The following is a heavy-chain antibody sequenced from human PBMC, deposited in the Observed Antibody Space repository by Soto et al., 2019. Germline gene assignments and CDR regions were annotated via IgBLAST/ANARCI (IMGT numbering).Heavy chain of an antibody. CDR2: ISSSSNHV. D-gene: IGHD2-2*02. J-gene: IGHJ3*02. CDR1: GFSFSSYS. Sequence: EVPLVESGGGLVQPGGSLRLSCAASGFSFSSYSINWVRQAPGKGLEWVSSISSSSNHVYYADSVKGRFTISRDNAKSSLFLQMNSLRTEDTAVYYCARDLPLYTGVFDMWGQGTMVTVSS. CDR3: ARDLPLYTGVFDM. V-gene: IGHV3-21*01.